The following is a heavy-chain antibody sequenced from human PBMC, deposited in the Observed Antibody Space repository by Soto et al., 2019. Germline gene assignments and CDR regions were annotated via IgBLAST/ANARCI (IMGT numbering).Heavy chain of an antibody. CDR1: GYTFTSYG. CDR3: VRRHVSATGIDWFDP. CDR2: INAANGDT. D-gene: IGHD6-13*01. Sequence: ASVKVSCKASGYTFTSYGIHWVRQAPGQRLEWMGWINAANGDTKYSPKFQGRVTITRDTSANTAYMELSSLRSEDTAVYYCVRRHVSATGIDWFDPWGQGTPVTVSS. J-gene: IGHJ5*02. V-gene: IGHV1-3*01.